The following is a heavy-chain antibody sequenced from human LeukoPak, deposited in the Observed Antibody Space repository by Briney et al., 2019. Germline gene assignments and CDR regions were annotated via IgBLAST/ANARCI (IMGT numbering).Heavy chain of an antibody. Sequence: MSSETLSLTCTVSDGSVSSGSYYWSWIRQPPGKGLEWIGYIYYSGSTNYNPSLKSRVTISVDTSKNQFSLKLSSVTAADTAVFYCAIHRRDGYNLGWFDPWGQGTLVTVSS. CDR3: AIHRRDGYNLGWFDP. CDR1: DGSVSSGSYY. J-gene: IGHJ5*02. V-gene: IGHV4-61*01. CDR2: IYYSGST. D-gene: IGHD5-24*01.